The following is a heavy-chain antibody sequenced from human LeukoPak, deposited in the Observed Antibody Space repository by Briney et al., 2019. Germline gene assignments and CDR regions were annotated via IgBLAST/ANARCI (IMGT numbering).Heavy chain of an antibody. D-gene: IGHD3-22*01. Sequence: PGGSLRLSCAASRFTLSTYWMSWVRQAPGKGLEWVAHIKQDGSQEYYVDSVKGRFTISRDNAKNSLYLQMNSLRAEDTAVYYCARTYYYDSSGIFGFPDYWGQGTLVTVSS. CDR1: RFTLSTYW. J-gene: IGHJ4*02. CDR3: ARTYYYDSSGIFGFPDY. CDR2: IKQDGSQE. V-gene: IGHV3-7*01.